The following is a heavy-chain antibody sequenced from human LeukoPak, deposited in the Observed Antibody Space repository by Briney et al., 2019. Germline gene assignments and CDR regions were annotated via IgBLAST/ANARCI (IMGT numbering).Heavy chain of an antibody. Sequence: GGSLRLSCSASGFTFKDYAMHWVRQAPGLGLESVAVIASDGRTTYYADSVSGRFTISRDNSNNALSLQMNSLSADDTAVYYCARAAEASCSGTSCYRYFHHWGQGTLVIVSS. V-gene: IGHV3-30*04. CDR3: ARAAEASCSGTSCYRYFHH. CDR2: IASDGRTT. J-gene: IGHJ1*01. CDR1: GFTFKDYA. D-gene: IGHD2-2*01.